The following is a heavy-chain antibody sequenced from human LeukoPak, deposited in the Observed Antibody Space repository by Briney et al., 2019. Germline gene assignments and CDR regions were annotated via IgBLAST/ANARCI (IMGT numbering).Heavy chain of an antibody. V-gene: IGHV3-66*01. Sequence: GGSLRLSCAASGLXVSSNYISWVRQAPGKGLEWVSVIYSGGSTYYADSVKGRFTISRDNSKNTLYLQMNSLRAEDTAVYYCARERVENQQLVGGNYWGQGTLVTVSS. CDR1: GLXVSSNY. D-gene: IGHD6-6*01. CDR2: IYSGGST. CDR3: ARERVENQQLVGGNY. J-gene: IGHJ4*02.